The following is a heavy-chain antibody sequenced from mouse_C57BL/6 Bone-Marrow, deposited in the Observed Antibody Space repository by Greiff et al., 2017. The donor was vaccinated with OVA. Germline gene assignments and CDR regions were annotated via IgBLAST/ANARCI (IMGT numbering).Heavy chain of an antibody. V-gene: IGHV3-6*01. J-gene: IGHJ2*01. CDR3: ARDKYYFDY. CDR1: GYSITSGYY. CDR2: ISYDGSN. D-gene: IGHD2-10*02. Sequence: EVQVVESGPGLVKPSQSLSLTCSVTGYSITSGYYWNWIRQFPGNKLEWMGYISYDGSNNYNPSLKNRISITRNTSKNQFFLKLNSVTTEDTATYYCARDKYYFDYWGQGTTLTVSS.